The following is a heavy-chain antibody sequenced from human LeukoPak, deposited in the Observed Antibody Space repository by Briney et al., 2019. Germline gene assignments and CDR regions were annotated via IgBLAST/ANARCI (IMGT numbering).Heavy chain of an antibody. CDR3: ARDNWAVAGTSTTENWFDP. CDR2: IYYSGST. J-gene: IGHJ5*02. Sequence: SETLSLTCTVSGGSISSYYWSWIRQPPGKGLEWIGYIYYSGSTNYNPSLKSRVTISVDTSKNQFSLKLSSVTAADTPVYYCARDNWAVAGTSTTENWFDPWGQGTLVTVSS. V-gene: IGHV4-59*01. D-gene: IGHD6-19*01. CDR1: GGSISSYY.